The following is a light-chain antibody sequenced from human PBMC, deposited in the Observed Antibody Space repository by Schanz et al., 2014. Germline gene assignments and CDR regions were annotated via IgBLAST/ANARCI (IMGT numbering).Light chain of an antibody. J-gene: IGLJ3*02. CDR3: ASYTSSTTLV. CDR2: DVS. V-gene: IGLV2-14*01. CDR1: SSDVGGYNY. Sequence: QSALTQPASVSGSPGQSITISCTGTSSDVGGYNYVSWYQQYPGKAPKLMIYDVSSRPSGASNRFSGSKSGNTASLTISGLQAEDEADYYCASYTSSTTLVFGGGTKLTVL.